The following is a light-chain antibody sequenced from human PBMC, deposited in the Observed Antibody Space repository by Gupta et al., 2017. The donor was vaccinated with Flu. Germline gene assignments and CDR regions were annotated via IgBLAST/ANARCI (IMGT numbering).Light chain of an antibody. J-gene: IGKJ1*01. Sequence: DIQLSQSPSFLSASVGDRVAITCRASQAISHSLAWYQQKSGEGPKLLIYAVSTLQTAVPSRFSGSGSGTEFTLTISSLQPEDFGIYYCQRFNTYPWTFGQGTKVEIK. CDR1: QAISHS. V-gene: IGKV1-9*01. CDR3: QRFNTYPWT. CDR2: AVS.